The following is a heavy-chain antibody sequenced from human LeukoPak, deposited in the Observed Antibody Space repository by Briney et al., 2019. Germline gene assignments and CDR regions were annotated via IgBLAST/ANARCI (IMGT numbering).Heavy chain of an antibody. CDR3: ARVTGYYYENTGDYHHAFDI. V-gene: IGHV1-2*02. Sequence: ASVKVSCKASGYTFTGYYMHWVRQAPGQGLEWMGCIHPNSGGTIYAQKFQGRVTMTRDTSISTAYMELSRLRSDDTAVYYCARVTGYYYENTGDYHHAFDIWGQGTMVTVSS. D-gene: IGHD3-22*01. J-gene: IGHJ3*02. CDR1: GYTFTGYY. CDR2: IHPNSGGT.